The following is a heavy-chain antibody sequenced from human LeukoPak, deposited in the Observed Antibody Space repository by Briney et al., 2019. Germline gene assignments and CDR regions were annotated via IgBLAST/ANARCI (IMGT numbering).Heavy chain of an antibody. V-gene: IGHV3-21*04. D-gene: IGHD3-10*01. CDR3: ARAESSLLLWFGEQYFDY. CDR1: GFTFSSYS. CDR2: ISSSSSYI. Sequence: GGSLRLSCAASGFTFSSYSMNWVRQAPGKGLEWVSSISSSSSYIYYADSVKGRFTISRDNAKNSLYLQMNSLRAEDTAVYYCARAESSLLLWFGEQYFDYWGQGTLVTVSS. J-gene: IGHJ4*02.